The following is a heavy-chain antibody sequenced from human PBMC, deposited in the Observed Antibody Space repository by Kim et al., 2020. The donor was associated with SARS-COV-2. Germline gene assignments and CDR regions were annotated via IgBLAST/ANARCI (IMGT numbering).Heavy chain of an antibody. Sequence: GGSLRLSCAASRFIFSNYWMSWVRQAPGKGLEWVANIKEDGSEIYYVDSVEGRFTISRDNAENSLYLQMNSLRAEDTAVYFCGRDYSDWGQGTLVTVSS. D-gene: IGHD4-4*01. CDR1: RFIFSNYW. CDR2: IKEDGSEI. CDR3: GRDYSD. J-gene: IGHJ4*02. V-gene: IGHV3-7*01.